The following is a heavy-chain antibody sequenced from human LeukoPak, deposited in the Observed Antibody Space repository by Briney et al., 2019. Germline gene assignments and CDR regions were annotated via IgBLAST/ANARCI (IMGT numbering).Heavy chain of an antibody. CDR2: MYYSGTT. CDR3: ARWMGIESMTGRFNYYGMDV. CDR1: GASIRSYY. J-gene: IGHJ6*04. V-gene: IGHV4-59*01. D-gene: IGHD1-20*01. Sequence: SETLSLTCTVSGASIRSYYWTWIRQTPGKGLEWIGYMYYSGTTKNNPSLKSRVTMSVDTSKNQFSLRLSSVTAADTAVYYYARWMGIESMTGRFNYYGMDVWGKGTTVTVSS.